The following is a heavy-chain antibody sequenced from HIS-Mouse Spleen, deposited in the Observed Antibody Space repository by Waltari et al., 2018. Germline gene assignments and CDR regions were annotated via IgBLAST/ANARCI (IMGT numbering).Heavy chain of an antibody. CDR1: GYTFTSYG. V-gene: IGHV1-18*01. CDR3: ARDYYYVGIYYGMDV. Sequence: QVQLVQSGAEVKKPGASVKVSCKASGYTFTSYGISWVRQAPGQGLEWMGWISAYNGNTNYAQKLQGRVTMTTDTSTSTVYMELRSLRSDDTAVYYCARDYYYVGIYYGMDVWGQGTTVTVSS. CDR2: ISAYNGNT. J-gene: IGHJ6*02. D-gene: IGHD3-22*01.